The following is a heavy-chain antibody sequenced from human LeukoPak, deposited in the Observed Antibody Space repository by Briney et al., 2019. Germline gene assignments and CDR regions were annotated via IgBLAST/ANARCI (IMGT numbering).Heavy chain of an antibody. CDR1: GFTFSSYW. V-gene: IGHV3-64*01. CDR3: ARDLALGDDAFDI. J-gene: IGHJ3*02. CDR2: ISTDGDNT. D-gene: IGHD2-21*02. Sequence: PGGPLRLSCAASGFTFSSYWMSWVRQAPGKGLDFVSSISTDGDNTDYGSSVKGRFTVSRDNSKNTLYLQMGSLSAEDMAVYYCARDLALGDDAFDIWGQGTMVTVSS.